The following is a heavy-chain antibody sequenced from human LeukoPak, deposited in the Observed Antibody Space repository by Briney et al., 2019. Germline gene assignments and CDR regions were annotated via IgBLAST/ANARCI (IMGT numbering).Heavy chain of an antibody. CDR3: ARLGPRRPAAAITRPLRWFDP. D-gene: IGHD2-2*01. CDR2: INHSGST. J-gene: IGHJ5*02. V-gene: IGHV4-34*01. CDR1: GGSFRGYD. Sequence: PSETLSLTCADCGGSFRGYDWSWIRKPPGKGLEWIGEINHSGSTNYNPSLKSRVTISVDTSKNQFSLKLSSVTAADTAVYYCARLGPRRPAAAITRPLRWFDPWGQGTLVTVSS.